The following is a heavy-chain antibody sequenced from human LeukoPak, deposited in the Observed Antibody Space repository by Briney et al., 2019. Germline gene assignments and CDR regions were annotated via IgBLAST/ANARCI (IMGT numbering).Heavy chain of an antibody. V-gene: IGHV4-39*01. D-gene: IGHD6-19*01. J-gene: IGHJ4*02. CDR2: IYSSGNT. Sequence: LETLSLTCAISGASISSSNYYWGWVRQSPGKGLEWIRNIYSSGNTYYNASLKSRVTMYIDTSKNQFSLKLSSVTAADTAVYYCARLWGGYSSGWSHHRNDYWGQGTLVTVSS. CDR1: GASISSSNYY. CDR3: ARLWGGYSSGWSHHRNDY.